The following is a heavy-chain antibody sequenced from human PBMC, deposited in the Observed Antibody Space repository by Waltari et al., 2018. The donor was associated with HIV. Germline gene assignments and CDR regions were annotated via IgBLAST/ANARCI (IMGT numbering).Heavy chain of an antibody. Sequence: QVQLVQSGAEVKKPGASVKVSCKASGYTFTGYYMHWVRQAPGQGLEWKGLINPNSGGTSYARKFQGRVTMTRDTSIITAYMELSRLRSDDTAVYYCATDRPVDTATPIAFDIWVQGTMVTVSS. D-gene: IGHD5-18*01. CDR2: INPNSGGT. J-gene: IGHJ3*02. CDR1: GYTFTGYY. CDR3: ATDRPVDTATPIAFDI. V-gene: IGHV1-2*06.